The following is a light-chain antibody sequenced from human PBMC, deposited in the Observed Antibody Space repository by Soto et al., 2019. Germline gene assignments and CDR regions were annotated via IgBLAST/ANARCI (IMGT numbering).Light chain of an antibody. CDR1: QSVSSY. V-gene: IGKV3D-15*01. J-gene: IGKJ4*01. CDR2: DAS. CDR3: QQYNNWFT. Sequence: EIVMTQYPATLSVSPGERATLSCRASQSVSSYLAWYQQKPGQAPRLLIYDASNRATGIPARFSGSGSGTDFTLTISSLQSEDFAVYYCQQYNNWFTFGGGTKVDIK.